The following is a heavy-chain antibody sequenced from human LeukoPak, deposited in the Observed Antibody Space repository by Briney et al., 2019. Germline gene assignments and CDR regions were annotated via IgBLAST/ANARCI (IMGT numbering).Heavy chain of an antibody. V-gene: IGHV3-9*01. CDR1: GFTFDDYA. CDR3: AKDGAPNYDFWSGYYYFDY. Sequence: GRSLRLSCAASGFTFDDYAMHWVRHAPGKGLEWVSGISWNSGSIGYADSVKGRFTISRDNAKNSLYLQMNSLRAEDTALYYCAKDGAPNYDFWSGYYYFDYWGQGTLVTVSS. J-gene: IGHJ4*02. CDR2: ISWNSGSI. D-gene: IGHD3-3*01.